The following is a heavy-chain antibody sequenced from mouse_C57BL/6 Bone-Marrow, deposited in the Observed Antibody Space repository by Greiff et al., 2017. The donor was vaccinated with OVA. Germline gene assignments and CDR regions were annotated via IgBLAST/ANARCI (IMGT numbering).Heavy chain of an antibody. J-gene: IGHJ4*01. V-gene: IGHV1-15*01. CDR1: GYTFTDYE. CDR2: IDPETGGT. D-gene: IGHD2-5*01. Sequence: VQLQQSGAELVRPGASVTLSCKASGYTFTDYEMHWVKQTPVHGLEWIGAIDPETGGTAYNQKFKGKAILTADKSSSTAYMELRSLTSEDSAVYYCTSCYSNCYAMDYWGQGTSVTVSS. CDR3: TSCYSNCYAMDY.